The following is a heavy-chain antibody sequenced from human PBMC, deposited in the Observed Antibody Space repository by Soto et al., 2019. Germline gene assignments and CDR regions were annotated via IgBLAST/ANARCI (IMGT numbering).Heavy chain of an antibody. J-gene: IGHJ4*02. V-gene: IGHV4-59*06. Sequence: SGTLSLTCIVSGGAINNDYWSWIRQPPGKGLEWIGYIYYSGSTYYNPSLKSRVTISVDTSKNQFSLKLSSVTAADTAVYYCARVDTSMGATCVSYWGQGTLVTVSS. CDR1: GGAINNDY. D-gene: IGHD1-26*01. CDR3: ARVDTSMGATCVSY. CDR2: IYYSGST.